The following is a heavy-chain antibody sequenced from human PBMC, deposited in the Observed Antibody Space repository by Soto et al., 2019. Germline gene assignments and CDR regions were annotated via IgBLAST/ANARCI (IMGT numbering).Heavy chain of an antibody. Sequence: SETLSLTCTVSGGSISSGGYYWSWIRQHPGKGLEWIGYIYYSGSTYYNPSLKSRVTISVDTSKNQFSLKLSSVTAADTAVYYCARAGFAELRYFDWLPYYGMDVWGQGTTVTVSS. D-gene: IGHD3-9*01. CDR1: GGSISSGGYY. V-gene: IGHV4-31*03. J-gene: IGHJ6*02. CDR3: ARAGFAELRYFDWLPYYGMDV. CDR2: IYYSGST.